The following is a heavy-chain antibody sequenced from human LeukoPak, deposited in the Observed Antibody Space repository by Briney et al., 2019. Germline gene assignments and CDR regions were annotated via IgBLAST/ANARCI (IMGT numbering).Heavy chain of an antibody. D-gene: IGHD6-13*01. J-gene: IGHJ6*03. CDR2: INPNSGGT. Sequence: ASVKVSCKASGYTFTGYYMHWVRQAPGQGLEWMGWINPNSGGTNYAQKFQGRVTMTRDTSISTAYMELSRLRSDDTAVYYCARDPWYSSSLNRYYYYYMDVWGKGTTVTVSS. CDR3: ARDPWYSSSLNRYYYYYMDV. V-gene: IGHV1-2*02. CDR1: GYTFTGYY.